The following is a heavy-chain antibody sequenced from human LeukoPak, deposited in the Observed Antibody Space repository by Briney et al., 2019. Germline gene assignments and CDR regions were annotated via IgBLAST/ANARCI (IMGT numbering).Heavy chain of an antibody. J-gene: IGHJ5*02. CDR3: ARGGLGYDTFDP. CDR2: IYTSGST. V-gene: IGHV4-4*07. D-gene: IGHD3-22*01. Sequence: SETLSLTCTISGGSISSYYWSWIRQPAGKGLEWIGRIYTSGSTNYNPSLKSRVTMSVDTSKNQFSLKLSPVTAADTAIYYCARGGLGYDTFDPWGQGTLVTVSS. CDR1: GGSISSYY.